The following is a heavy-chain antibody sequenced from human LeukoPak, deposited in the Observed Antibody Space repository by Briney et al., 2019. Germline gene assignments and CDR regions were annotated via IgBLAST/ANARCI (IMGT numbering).Heavy chain of an antibody. D-gene: IGHD4-23*01. CDR3: ASLVAGGGYYFEY. CDR1: GYSFTSYW. CDR2: INPSDSYT. J-gene: IGHJ4*02. Sequence: GESLKISCKGSGYSFTSYWITWVRQMPGKGLEWMGRINPSDSYTKYSPSFQGHVTISADKSISTAYLQWSSLKASDTATYYCASLVAGGGYYFEYWGQGTLVSVSS. V-gene: IGHV5-10-1*01.